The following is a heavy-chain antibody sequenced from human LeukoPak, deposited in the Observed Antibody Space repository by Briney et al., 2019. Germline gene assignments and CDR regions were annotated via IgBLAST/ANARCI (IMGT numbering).Heavy chain of an antibody. Sequence: SGGSLRLSCAASGFTFSSYGMSWVRQAPGKGLEWVSAISGSGGSTYYADSVKGRFTISRDNSKNTLYLQMNSLRAEDTAVYYCARVTGYMIEDYFDYWGQGTLVTVSS. CDR1: GFTFSSYG. CDR3: ARVTGYMIEDYFDY. J-gene: IGHJ4*02. D-gene: IGHD3-22*01. CDR2: ISGSGGST. V-gene: IGHV3-23*01.